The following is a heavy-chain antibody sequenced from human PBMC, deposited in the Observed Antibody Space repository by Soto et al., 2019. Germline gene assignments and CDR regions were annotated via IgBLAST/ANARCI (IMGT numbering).Heavy chain of an antibody. J-gene: IGHJ3*02. D-gene: IGHD3-9*01. CDR3: ARGGSNDWQVAFDI. V-gene: IGHV4-34*01. CDR1: GGSFSTYY. Sequence: QLQQWGAGLLKPSETLSLTCVVSGGSFSTYYYNWIRRSPGKGLEWIGEINHSGSNNYSPSLKSRVTMSLDTSKNQFSLKLTSVTAADTAVYYCARGGSNDWQVAFDIWGQGTMVTVSS. CDR2: INHSGSN.